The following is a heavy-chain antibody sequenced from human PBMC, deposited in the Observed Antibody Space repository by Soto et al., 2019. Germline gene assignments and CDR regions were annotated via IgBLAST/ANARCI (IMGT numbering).Heavy chain of an antibody. V-gene: IGHV4-38-2*01. J-gene: IGHJ5*02. CDR3: ARGPQMLHFGNWLDP. CDR1: GYSISSGYY. Sequence: PSETLSLTCAVSGYSISSGYYWGWIRQPPGKGLEWIGSIYHSGSTYYNPSLKSRVTISVDTSKNQFSLKLSSVTAADTAVYYCARGPQMLHFGNWLDPWGQGTLVTVYS. CDR2: IYHSGST. D-gene: IGHD2-2*01.